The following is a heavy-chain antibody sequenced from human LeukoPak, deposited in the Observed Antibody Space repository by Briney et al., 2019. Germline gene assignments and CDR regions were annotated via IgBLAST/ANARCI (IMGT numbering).Heavy chain of an antibody. CDR3: ARERRDSSGWYGDFDY. Sequence: ASVKVSCKASGYTFTGYYMHWVRQAPGQGLEWMGWINPNSGGTNYAQKFQGRVTMTRDTSISTAYMELSRLRSDDTAVYYCARERRDSSGWYGDFDYWGQGTLVTVSS. CDR1: GYTFTGYY. D-gene: IGHD6-19*01. V-gene: IGHV1-2*02. J-gene: IGHJ4*02. CDR2: INPNSGGT.